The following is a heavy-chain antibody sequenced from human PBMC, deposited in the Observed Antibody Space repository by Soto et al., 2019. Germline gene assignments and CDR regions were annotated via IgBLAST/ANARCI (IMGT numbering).Heavy chain of an antibody. V-gene: IGHV2-26*01. CDR1: GFSLTTGKMG. CDR3: ARMNVDPYQFYYAMDV. Sequence: SGPTLVNPTETLTLTCTVSGFSLTTGKMGVSWIRQPPGKALEWLAHIFSDNERSYSTSLQGRLTISKDTSGSQVVLSMTNVDPVDTATYYCARMNVDPYQFYYAMDVWGQGTTVTAS. D-gene: IGHD1-1*01. J-gene: IGHJ6*02. CDR2: IFSDNER.